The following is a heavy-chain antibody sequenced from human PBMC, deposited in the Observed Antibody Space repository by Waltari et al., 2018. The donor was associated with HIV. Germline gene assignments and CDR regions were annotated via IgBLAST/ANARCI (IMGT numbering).Heavy chain of an antibody. J-gene: IGHJ6*02. D-gene: IGHD2-21*02. Sequence: EVQLVESGGGLVQPGGSLRLSCAASGFTVSSNNISWVRQAPGKGLEWVSVIYSGGSKYYADSVKGRFTISRDNSKNTLYLQMNSLRAEDTAVYYCASIAYCGGDCYPRGMDVWGQGTTVTVSS. V-gene: IGHV3-66*01. CDR3: ASIAYCGGDCYPRGMDV. CDR1: GFTVSSNN. CDR2: IYSGGSK.